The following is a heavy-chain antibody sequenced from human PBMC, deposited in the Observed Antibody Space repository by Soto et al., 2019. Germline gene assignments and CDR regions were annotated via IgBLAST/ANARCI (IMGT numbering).Heavy chain of an antibody. J-gene: IGHJ4*02. CDR3: ASGGTDYDYIWGSYRPQHFDY. Sequence: SETLSLTCAVYGGSFSGYYWSWIRQPPGKGLEWIGEINHSGSTNYNPSLKSRVTISVDTSKNQFSLKLSSVTAADTAVYYCASGGTDYDYIWGSYRPQHFDYWGQGTLVTVSS. V-gene: IGHV4-34*01. CDR1: GGSFSGYY. CDR2: INHSGST. D-gene: IGHD3-16*02.